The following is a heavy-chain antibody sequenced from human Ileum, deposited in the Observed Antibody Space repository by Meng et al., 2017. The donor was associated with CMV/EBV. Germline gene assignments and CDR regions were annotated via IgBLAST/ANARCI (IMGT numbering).Heavy chain of an antibody. V-gene: IGHV4-61*01. CDR1: GDSVSSDIFY. CDR2: IFYRGTT. CDR3: ARDRRATVGTFDY. D-gene: IGHD3-10*01. Sequence: ESLKISCTVSGDSVSSDIFYWTWIRQPPGKGLEWIGFIFYRGTTYYNPSLESRLTISVDTSKNQFSLKLRSVTATDTAIYYCARDRRATVGTFDYWGQGTLVTVSS. J-gene: IGHJ4*02.